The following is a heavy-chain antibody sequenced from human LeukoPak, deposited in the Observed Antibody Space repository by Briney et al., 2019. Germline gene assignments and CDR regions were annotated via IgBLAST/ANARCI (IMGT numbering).Heavy chain of an antibody. CDR2: INHSGST. J-gene: IGHJ3*02. Sequence: SETPSLTCVVYGGSSSGYYWSWIRQPPGKGLEWIGEINHSGSTNYSPSLKSRVTISVDTSKNQFSLKLSSVTAADTAVYYCARSLEDAFDIWGQGTMVTVSS. V-gene: IGHV4-34*01. CDR3: ARSLEDAFDI. CDR1: GGSSSGYY. D-gene: IGHD5-24*01.